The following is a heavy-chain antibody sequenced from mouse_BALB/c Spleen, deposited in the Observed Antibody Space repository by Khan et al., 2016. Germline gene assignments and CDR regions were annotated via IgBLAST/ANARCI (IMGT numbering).Heavy chain of an antibody. CDR3: ARSTTATRLFAY. Sequence: EVQLQESGPGLVKPSQSLSLTCTVTGYSITSDYAWNRIRQFPGNKLEWMGYISYSGSTSYNPSLKSRISITRDTSKNQFFLQLNSVTTEDTATYYCARSTTATRLFAYWGQGTLVTVSA. V-gene: IGHV3-2*02. J-gene: IGHJ3*01. CDR2: ISYSGST. CDR1: GYSITSDYA. D-gene: IGHD1-2*01.